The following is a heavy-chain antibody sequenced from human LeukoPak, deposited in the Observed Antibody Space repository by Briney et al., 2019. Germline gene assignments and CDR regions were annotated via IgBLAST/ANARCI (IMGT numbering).Heavy chain of an antibody. V-gene: IGHV4-39*07. CDR1: GGSISSSSYY. CDR3: ASATYCSGGSCYRDY. Sequence: SETLSLTCTVSGGSISSSSYYWGWIRQPPGKGLEWIGSIYYSGSTYYNSSLKSRVTISVDTSKSQFSLKLSSVTAADTAVYYCASATYCSGGSCYRDYWGRGTLVTVSS. J-gene: IGHJ4*02. CDR2: IYYSGST. D-gene: IGHD2-15*01.